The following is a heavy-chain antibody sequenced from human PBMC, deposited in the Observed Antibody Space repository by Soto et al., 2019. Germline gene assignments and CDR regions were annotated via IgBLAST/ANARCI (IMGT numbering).Heavy chain of an antibody. Sequence: GGSLRLSCAASGFTFSSYAMSWVRQVPGKGLEWVSAISGSGGSTYYADSVKGRFTISRDNSKNTRYLQMNSLGAEDTAVYYCAKDRAVLWFGELLVDYYYYMDVWGKGTTVTVSS. CDR3: AKDRAVLWFGELLVDYYYYMDV. CDR1: GFTFSSYA. D-gene: IGHD3-10*01. CDR2: ISGSGGST. V-gene: IGHV3-23*01. J-gene: IGHJ6*03.